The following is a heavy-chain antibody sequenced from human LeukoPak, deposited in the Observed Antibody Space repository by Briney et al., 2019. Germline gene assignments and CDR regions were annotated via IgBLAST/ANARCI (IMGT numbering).Heavy chain of an antibody. Sequence: SETLSLTCAVYGGSFSGYYWSWIRQPPGKGLEWIGEINHSGSTNYNPSLKSRVTISVDTSKNQFSLKLCSVTAADTAVYYCARRITIFGVVIMDAFDIWGQGTMVTVSS. J-gene: IGHJ3*02. CDR2: INHSGST. D-gene: IGHD3-3*01. CDR1: GGSFSGYY. V-gene: IGHV4-34*01. CDR3: ARRITIFGVVIMDAFDI.